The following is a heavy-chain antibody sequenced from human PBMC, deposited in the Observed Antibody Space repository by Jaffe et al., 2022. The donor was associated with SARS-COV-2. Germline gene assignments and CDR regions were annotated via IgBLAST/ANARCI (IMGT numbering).Heavy chain of an antibody. CDR2: ISYDGSNE. V-gene: IGHV3-30*18. CDR3: AKSPAPMGYYLDW. J-gene: IGHJ4*02. Sequence: QVQLVESGGGVVQPGRSLRLSCAASGFTFSTYGMHWVRQAPGKGLEWVAIISYDGSNELYADSVKGRFAISRDNSKNALYLRMNSLRAEDTAVYYCAKSPAPMGYYLDWWGQGTLVTVSS. CDR1: GFTFSTYG. D-gene: IGHD3-10*01.